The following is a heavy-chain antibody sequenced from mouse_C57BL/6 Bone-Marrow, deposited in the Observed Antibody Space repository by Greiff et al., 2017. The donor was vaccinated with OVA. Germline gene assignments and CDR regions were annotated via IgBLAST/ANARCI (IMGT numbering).Heavy chain of an antibody. Sequence: EVKLVESGGGLVKPGGSLKLSCAASGFTFSDYGMHWVRQAPEKGLEWVAYISSGSSTNYYADTVKGRFTISRDNAKNTLFLQMTSLRSEDTAMYYCARNYYSYFDYWGQGTTLTVSS. CDR2: ISSGSSTN. D-gene: IGHD2-12*01. CDR3: ARNYYSYFDY. V-gene: IGHV5-17*01. CDR1: GFTFSDYG. J-gene: IGHJ2*01.